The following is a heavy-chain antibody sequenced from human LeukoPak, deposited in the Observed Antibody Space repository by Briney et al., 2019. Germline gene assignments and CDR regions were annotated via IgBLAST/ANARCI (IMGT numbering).Heavy chain of an antibody. CDR1: GYDFSNYT. V-gene: IGHV7-4-1*02. CDR2: MNTNTGKA. Sequence: GASVKVSCKTSGYDFSNYTLNWVRQVPGQGPEWMGWMNTNTGKATYAQDFRGRFVFSFDSSVSTAYLEITSLQAADTAVYYCAREEGGLDVWGQGTMVTVSS. D-gene: IGHD1-1*01. J-gene: IGHJ3*01. CDR3: AREEGGLDV.